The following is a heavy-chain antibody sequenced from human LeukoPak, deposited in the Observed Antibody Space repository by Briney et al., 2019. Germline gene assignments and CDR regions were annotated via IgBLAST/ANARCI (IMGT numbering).Heavy chain of an antibody. J-gene: IGHJ6*02. V-gene: IGHV1-8*01. CDR1: GYTFTSYD. Sequence: ASVKVSCKASGYTFTSYDINWVRQATGQGLEWMGWMNPNSGNTCYAQKFQGRVTMTRNTSISTAYMELSSLRSEDTAVYYCARFGIAAAVAYYYYGMDVWGQGTTVTVSS. CDR2: MNPNSGNT. CDR3: ARFGIAAAVAYYYYGMDV. D-gene: IGHD6-13*01.